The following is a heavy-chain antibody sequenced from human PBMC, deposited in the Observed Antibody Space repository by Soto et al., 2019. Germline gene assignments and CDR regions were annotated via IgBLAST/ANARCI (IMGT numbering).Heavy chain of an antibody. Sequence: PGGSLILSCVASGCAFSSHDMNWVRPAPGKGLEWIAYINRRGVTHYADSVEGRFTISRDNAQNSLFLQMLSLRDEDTAVYYCARDAAEINSYYIDFWGQGALVNVSS. CDR1: GCAFSSHD. CDR3: ARDAAEINSYYIDF. D-gene: IGHD6-25*01. J-gene: IGHJ4*02. V-gene: IGHV3-48*02. CDR2: INRRGVT.